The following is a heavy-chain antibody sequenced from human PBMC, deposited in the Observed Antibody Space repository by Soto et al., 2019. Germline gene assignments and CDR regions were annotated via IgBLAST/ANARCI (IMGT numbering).Heavy chain of an antibody. CDR3: ARDPPDETAWYFDL. CDR1: GYTFTSYA. J-gene: IGHJ2*01. CDR2: INAGNGNT. Sequence: ASVKVSCKASGYTFTSYAMHWVRQAPGQRLEWMGWINAGNGNTKYSQKFQGRVTITRDTSASTAYMELSSLRSEDTAVYYCARDPPDETAWYFDLWGRGTLVTVSS. V-gene: IGHV1-3*01.